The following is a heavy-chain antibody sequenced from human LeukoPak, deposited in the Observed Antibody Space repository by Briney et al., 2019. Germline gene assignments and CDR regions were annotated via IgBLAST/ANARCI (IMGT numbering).Heavy chain of an antibody. J-gene: IGHJ4*02. CDR1: GGSLSGYY. V-gene: IGHV4-34*01. CDR3: AGAEDDFYAL. CDR2: INHSGST. D-gene: IGHD3-3*01. Sequence: SETLSLTCAVHGGSLSGYYWSWIRQPPGKGLEWIGEINHSGSTNYNPSLKSRVTISVDTSKNQFSLKLSSVTAADTAVYYCAGAEDDFYALWGQGTLVTVSS.